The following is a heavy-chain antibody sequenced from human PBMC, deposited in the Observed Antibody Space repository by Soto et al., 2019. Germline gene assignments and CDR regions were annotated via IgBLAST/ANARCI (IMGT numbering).Heavy chain of an antibody. Sequence: EVQLVESGGGLVQPGGSLRLSCAASGFTFSGYWMHWVRQSPGKGLVWVSRLNSDGSITSYADSVKGRFTISRDNAKNTLYLQMNILRAEDTAVYFCARGGAYNGGWFSWGPGTLVTVSS. J-gene: IGHJ4*02. CDR2: LNSDGSIT. CDR1: GFTFSGYW. CDR3: ARGGAYNGGWFS. D-gene: IGHD6-19*01. V-gene: IGHV3-74*01.